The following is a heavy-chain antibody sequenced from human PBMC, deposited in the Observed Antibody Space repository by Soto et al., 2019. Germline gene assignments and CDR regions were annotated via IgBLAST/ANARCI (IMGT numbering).Heavy chain of an antibody. J-gene: IGHJ6*03. CDR3: AKNGGSDLGETQDYYYYMDV. D-gene: IGHD2-21*01. Sequence: GGSLRLSCAASGFTFSSYAMSWVRQAPGKGLEWVSAISGSGGSTYYADSVKGRFTISRDNSKNTLYLQMNSLRAEDTAVYYCAKNGGSDLGETQDYYYYMDVWGKGTTVTVSS. CDR1: GFTFSSYA. CDR2: ISGSGGST. V-gene: IGHV3-23*01.